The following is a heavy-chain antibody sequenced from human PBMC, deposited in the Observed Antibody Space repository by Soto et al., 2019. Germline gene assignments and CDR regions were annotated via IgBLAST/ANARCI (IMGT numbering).Heavy chain of an antibody. Sequence: AGGSLRLSCAASGFTFSSYWMHWVRQAPGKGLVWVSRINSDGSSTSYADSVKGRFTISRDNAKNTLYLQMNSLRAEDTAVYYCARAPARVIPDYWGQGTLVTVSS. D-gene: IGHD3-22*01. J-gene: IGHJ4*02. CDR1: GFTFSSYW. CDR3: ARAPARVIPDY. V-gene: IGHV3-74*01. CDR2: INSDGSST.